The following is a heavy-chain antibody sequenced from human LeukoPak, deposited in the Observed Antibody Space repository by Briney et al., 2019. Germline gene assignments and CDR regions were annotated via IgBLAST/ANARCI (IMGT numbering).Heavy chain of an antibody. CDR2: ISAYNGNT. V-gene: IGHV1-18*01. J-gene: IGHJ5*02. D-gene: IGHD4-17*01. Sequence: APVKASYSASDYTFITYGTRWMPQAPGQGLEWMGWISAYNGNTNYAQNLQDRVTITTDTSTSTAYMELRSLRSDDTAVYYCARALTTVIFNCFDPWGQGTLVTVSS. CDR3: ARALTTVIFNCFDP. CDR1: DYTFITYG.